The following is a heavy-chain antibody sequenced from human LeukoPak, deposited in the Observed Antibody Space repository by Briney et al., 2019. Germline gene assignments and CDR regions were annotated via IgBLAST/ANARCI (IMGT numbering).Heavy chain of an antibody. Sequence: GGSLRLSCAASGFTFSSYGMNWVRQAPGKGLEWVSSISSSSSYIYYADSVKGRFTISRDNAKNSLYLQMNSLRAEDTAVYYCARELPPYYDILTGPHGYWGQGTLVTVSS. D-gene: IGHD3-9*01. V-gene: IGHV3-21*01. CDR2: ISSSSSYI. CDR1: GFTFSSYG. J-gene: IGHJ4*02. CDR3: ARELPPYYDILTGPHGY.